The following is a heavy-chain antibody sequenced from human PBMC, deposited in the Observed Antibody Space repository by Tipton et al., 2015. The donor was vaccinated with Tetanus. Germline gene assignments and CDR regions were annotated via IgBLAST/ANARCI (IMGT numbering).Heavy chain of an antibody. CDR3: ARDIARVGVTLYFDY. J-gene: IGHJ4*02. D-gene: IGHD1-26*01. CDR1: GFTFSAYW. CDR2: IKGDGSDK. V-gene: IGHV3-7*03. Sequence: SLRLSCAASGFTFSAYWMSWVRQAPGKGLEWVANIKGDGSDKKYVDSVRGRFTISRDNAKNSLYLHMNSLRAEDTAVYFCARDIARVGVTLYFDYWGQGTLVTVSS.